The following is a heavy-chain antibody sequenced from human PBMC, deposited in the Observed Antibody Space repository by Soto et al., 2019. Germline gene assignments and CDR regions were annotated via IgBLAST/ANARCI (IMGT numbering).Heavy chain of an antibody. V-gene: IGHV4-34*01. D-gene: IGHD2-2*01. Sequence: SETLSLTCAVYGGSFSGYYWSWIRQPPGKGLEWIGEINHSGSTNYNPSLKSRVTISVDTSKNPFSLKLSSVTAADTAVYYCARVILGYCSSTSCSLSWFDPWGQGTLVTVSS. CDR2: INHSGST. CDR1: GGSFSGYY. CDR3: ARVILGYCSSTSCSLSWFDP. J-gene: IGHJ5*02.